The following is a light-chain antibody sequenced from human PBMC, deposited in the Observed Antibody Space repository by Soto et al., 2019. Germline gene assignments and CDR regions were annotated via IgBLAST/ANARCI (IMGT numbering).Light chain of an antibody. J-gene: IGKJ4*01. CDR1: QGISSY. Sequence: IQLTQSPSSLSASVGDRVTITCRASQGISSYLAWYQQKPGKAPKLLIYAASTLHSGVPARFSGSGSGTDFTLTISGLQSEDFATYYCQEYYIFPLAFGGGAKVDIK. CDR2: AAS. V-gene: IGKV1-9*01. CDR3: QEYYIFPLA.